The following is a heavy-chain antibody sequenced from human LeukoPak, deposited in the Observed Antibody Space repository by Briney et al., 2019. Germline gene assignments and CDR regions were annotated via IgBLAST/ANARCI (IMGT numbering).Heavy chain of an antibody. J-gene: IGHJ6*03. CDR1: GGTFGSYA. Sequence: SVKVSCKASGGTFGSYAISWVRQAPGQGLEWMGGIIPIFGTANYAQKFQGRVTITADESTSTAYMELSSLRSEDTAVYYCARDRRRYDYYYYYMDVWGKGTTVTVSS. CDR2: IIPIFGTA. V-gene: IGHV1-69*01. CDR3: ARDRRRYDYYYYYMDV. D-gene: IGHD1-14*01.